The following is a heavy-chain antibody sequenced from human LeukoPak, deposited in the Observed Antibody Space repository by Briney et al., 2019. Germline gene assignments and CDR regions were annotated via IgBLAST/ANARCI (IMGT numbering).Heavy chain of an antibody. Sequence: ASVKVSCKASGYTFTSYGISWVRQAPGQGLEWMGWISAYNGNTNYAQKLQGRVTMTTDTSTSTAYMELRSLRSDDTAVYYCARDRVYCSGGSCLNWFDPWGQGTLVTDSS. CDR2: ISAYNGNT. D-gene: IGHD2-15*01. J-gene: IGHJ5*02. CDR3: ARDRVYCSGGSCLNWFDP. CDR1: GYTFTSYG. V-gene: IGHV1-18*01.